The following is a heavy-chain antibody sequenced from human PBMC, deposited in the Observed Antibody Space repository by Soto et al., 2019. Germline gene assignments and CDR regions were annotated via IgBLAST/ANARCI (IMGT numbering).Heavy chain of an antibody. V-gene: IGHV4-59*01. CDR3: ARGKGRVASPSGY. CDR2: IYYSGST. J-gene: IGHJ4*02. Sequence: QVQLQESGPGLVKPSETLSLTCTVSGGSISSYYWSWIRQPPGKGLEWIGYIYYSGSTNYNPYLMSRFNMTVATTKNQFPLKMSSVTAADRAVDYCARGKGRVASPSGYRGQGTLVTVSS. D-gene: IGHD2-15*01. CDR1: GGSISSYY.